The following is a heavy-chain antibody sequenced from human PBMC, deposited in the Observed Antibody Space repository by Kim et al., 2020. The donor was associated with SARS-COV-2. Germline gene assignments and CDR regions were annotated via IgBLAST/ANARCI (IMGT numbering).Heavy chain of an antibody. J-gene: IGHJ5*02. CDR1: GGSFSGYY. CDR2: INHSGST. V-gene: IGHV4-34*01. CDR3: ARERSLGYCSSTSCYIRGPNWFDP. Sequence: SETLSLTCAVYGGSFSGYYWSWIRQPPGKGLEWIGEINHSGSTNFNPSLKSRVTISVDTSKNQFSLKLSSVTAADTAVYYCARERSLGYCSSTSCYIRGPNWFDPWGQGTLVTVSS. D-gene: IGHD2-2*01.